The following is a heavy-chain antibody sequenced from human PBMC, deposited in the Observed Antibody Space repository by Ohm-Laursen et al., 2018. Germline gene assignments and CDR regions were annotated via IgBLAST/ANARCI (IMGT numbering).Heavy chain of an antibody. V-gene: IGHV3-30*18. CDR1: GFIFSSYG. CDR2: ISYAGSNK. Sequence: SSLRLSCAASGFIFSSYGMHWVRQAPGKGLEWVAVISYAGSNKYYADSVKGRFTLSRDISKNTLYLQMDSLRAEDMAVYYCAKERVPGAIISGGYYFDYWGQGTLVTVSS. CDR3: AKERVPGAIISGGYYFDY. J-gene: IGHJ4*02. D-gene: IGHD2-2*02.